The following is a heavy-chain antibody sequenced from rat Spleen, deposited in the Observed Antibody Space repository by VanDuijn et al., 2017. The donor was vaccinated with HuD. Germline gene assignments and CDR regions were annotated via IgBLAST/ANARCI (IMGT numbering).Heavy chain of an antibody. D-gene: IGHD4-3*01. Sequence: EVQLMESDGGLVQPGRSLKLSCAASGFTFSDYYMAWVRQAPTKGLEWVASISYDDSSTYYRDSVKGRFTISRDNVKSTLYLQMDSLRSEDTATYYCARHNSGYGVMDAWGQGASVTVSS. CDR2: ISYDDSST. CDR1: GFTFSDYY. V-gene: IGHV5-29*01. CDR3: ARHNSGYGVMDA. J-gene: IGHJ4*01.